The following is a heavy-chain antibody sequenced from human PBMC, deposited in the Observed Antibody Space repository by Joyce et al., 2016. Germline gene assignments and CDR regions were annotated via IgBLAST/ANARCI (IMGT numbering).Heavy chain of an antibody. CDR3: AREDGFNTYFDS. Sequence: EVQLVESGGGPVKPGGSLRLSCAASGFTFNDYTMHWVRQAPGKGLEWFSSISGSGTYKYYADSLKGRFTASRDNAKSSLYLQMNSLRVDDTAVYYCAREDGFNTYFDSWGQGTLVTVSS. CDR1: GFTFNDYT. CDR2: ISGSGTYK. D-gene: IGHD5-24*01. V-gene: IGHV3-21*06. J-gene: IGHJ4*02.